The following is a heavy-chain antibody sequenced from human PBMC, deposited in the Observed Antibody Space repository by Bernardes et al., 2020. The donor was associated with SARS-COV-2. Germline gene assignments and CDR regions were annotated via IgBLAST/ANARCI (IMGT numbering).Heavy chain of an antibody. CDR1: GGSFSGYY. CDR3: ARGRRELLGYFDY. CDR2: INHSGST. D-gene: IGHD1-26*01. J-gene: IGHJ4*02. V-gene: IGHV4-34*01. Sequence: SETLSLTCAVYGGSFSGYYWSWIRQPPGKGLEWIGEINHSGSTNYNPSLKSRVTIPVDTSKNQFSLKLSSVTAADTAVYYCARGRRELLGYFDYWGQGTLVTVSS.